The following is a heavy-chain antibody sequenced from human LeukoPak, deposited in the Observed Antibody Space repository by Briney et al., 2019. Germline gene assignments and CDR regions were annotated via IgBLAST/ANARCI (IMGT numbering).Heavy chain of an antibody. V-gene: IGHV3-21*01. J-gene: IGHJ4*02. D-gene: IGHD3-9*01. CDR3: ARDCYYDILTGYFDY. CDR1: GFTFSSYS. CDR2: ISSSSSYI. Sequence: GGSLRLSCAASGFTFSSYSMNWVRQAPGKGLEWVSSISSSSSYIYYADSVKGRFTISRDNAKNSLYLQMNSLRAEDTAVYYCARDCYYDILTGYFDYWGQGTLVTVSS.